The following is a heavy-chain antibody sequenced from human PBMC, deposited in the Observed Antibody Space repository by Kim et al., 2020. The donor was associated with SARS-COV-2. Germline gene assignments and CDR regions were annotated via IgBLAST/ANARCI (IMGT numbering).Heavy chain of an antibody. Sequence: GGSLRLSCAASGFTFSSYSMNWVRQAPGKGLEWVSSISSSSSSYIYYADSVKGRFTISRDNAKNSLYLQMNSLRAEDTAVYYCARGGIAAAGIDYYYGMDVWGQGTTVTVSS. CDR1: GFTFSSYS. V-gene: IGHV3-21*01. J-gene: IGHJ6*02. D-gene: IGHD6-13*01. CDR3: ARGGIAAAGIDYYYGMDV. CDR2: ISSSSSSYI.